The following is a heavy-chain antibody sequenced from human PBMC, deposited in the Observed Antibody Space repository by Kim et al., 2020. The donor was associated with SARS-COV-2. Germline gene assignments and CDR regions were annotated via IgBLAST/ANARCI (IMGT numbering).Heavy chain of an antibody. J-gene: IGHJ4*02. CDR1: GFTFSRRA. Sequence: GGSLRLSCAASGFTFSRRAMSWVRQVPGKGLEWIASVNNNNNPYYADSVKGRFTVPRDITKDTLYLQMNSLRADDTALYYCAKDHPSSGWPTFDSWGQG. CDR2: VNNNNNP. V-gene: IGHV3-23*05. CDR3: AKDHPSSGWPTFDS. D-gene: IGHD6-19*01.